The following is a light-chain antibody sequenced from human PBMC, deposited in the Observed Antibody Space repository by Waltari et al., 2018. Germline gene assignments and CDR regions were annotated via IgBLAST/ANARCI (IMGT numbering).Light chain of an antibody. CDR2: DVD. J-gene: IGLJ1*01. CDR3: ASYTRSNTYV. Sequence: QSALTQPASVSGSPGQSITISCTGTSSDVGGYKYVAWYQQYPGTGPKVMIYDVDNRPSGISYRFSGSKSGNTASLTISGLQPEDEADYYCASYTRSNTYVFGTGTTVTVL. V-gene: IGLV2-14*01. CDR1: SSDVGGYKY.